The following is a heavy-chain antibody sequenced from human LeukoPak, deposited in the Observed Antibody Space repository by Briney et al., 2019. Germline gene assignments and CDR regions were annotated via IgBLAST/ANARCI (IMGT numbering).Heavy chain of an antibody. CDR2: INSDGSGT. CDR1: GFSFSAYW. Sequence: PGGSLRLSCAASGFSFSAYWTHWVRQAPGKGLVWVSRINSDGSGTGYADSVKGRFTISRDNAKNTLYLQMNSLRAEDTAVYYCARGPSGYHNTGGQGTLVTVSS. D-gene: IGHD5-12*01. CDR3: ARGPSGYHNT. V-gene: IGHV3-74*01. J-gene: IGHJ4*02.